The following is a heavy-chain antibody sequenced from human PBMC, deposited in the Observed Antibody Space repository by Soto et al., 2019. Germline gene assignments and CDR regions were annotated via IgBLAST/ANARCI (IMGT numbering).Heavy chain of an antibody. CDR2: IYYSGST. CDR3: AREAVAANWFDP. CDR1: GGSISSGGYY. Sequence: SETLSLTCTVSGGSISSGGYYWSWIRQHPGKGLEWIGYIYYSGSTYYNPSLKSRVTISVDTSKNQFSLKLSSVTAADTAVYYGAREAVAANWFDPWGQGALVTVSS. V-gene: IGHV4-31*03. J-gene: IGHJ5*02. D-gene: IGHD6-19*01.